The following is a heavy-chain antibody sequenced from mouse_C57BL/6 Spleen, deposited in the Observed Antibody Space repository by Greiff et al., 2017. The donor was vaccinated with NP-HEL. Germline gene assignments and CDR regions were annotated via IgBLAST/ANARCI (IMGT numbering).Heavy chain of an antibody. D-gene: IGHD3-2*02. CDR3: ARSGAAQATSYAMDY. Sequence: QVQLQQSGAELVRPGTSVKMSCKASGYTFTNYWIGWAKQRPGHGLEWIGDIYPGGGYTNYNEKFKGKATLTADKSSSTAYMQFSSLTSEDSAIYDCARSGAAQATSYAMDYWGQGTSVTVSS. CDR1: GYTFTNYW. V-gene: IGHV1-63*01. J-gene: IGHJ4*01. CDR2: IYPGGGYT.